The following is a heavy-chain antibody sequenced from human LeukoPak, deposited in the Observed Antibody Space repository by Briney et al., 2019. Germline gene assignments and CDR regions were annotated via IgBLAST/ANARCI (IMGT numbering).Heavy chain of an antibody. Sequence: SETLSLTCAVSGGSISSSNWWSWVRQPPGKGLEWIGEIYHSGSTNYNPSLKSRVTISVDKSKNQFSLKLSSVTAADTAVYYCARGFVDIVATTLDYRGQGTLVTVSS. CDR3: ARGFVDIVATTLDY. D-gene: IGHD5-12*01. J-gene: IGHJ4*02. V-gene: IGHV4-4*02. CDR2: IYHSGST. CDR1: GGSISSSNW.